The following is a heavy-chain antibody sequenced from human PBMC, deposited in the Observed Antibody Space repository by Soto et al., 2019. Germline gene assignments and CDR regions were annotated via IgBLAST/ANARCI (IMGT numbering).Heavy chain of an antibody. CDR3: ARRYGSAFDF. D-gene: IGHD3-10*01. CDR1: GGSISSYY. Sequence: PSETLSLTCTVSGGSISSYYWSWIRQPPGKGLEWIGYIYYSGSTNYNPSLKSRVTISVDTSKNQFSLKLSSVTAADTAVYYCARRYGSAFDFWGQGTLVTVSS. CDR2: IYYSGST. J-gene: IGHJ3*01. V-gene: IGHV4-59*01.